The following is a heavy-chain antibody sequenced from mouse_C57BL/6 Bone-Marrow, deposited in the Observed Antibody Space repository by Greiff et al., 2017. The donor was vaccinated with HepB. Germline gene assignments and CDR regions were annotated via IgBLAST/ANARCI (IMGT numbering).Heavy chain of an antibody. D-gene: IGHD2-4*01. V-gene: IGHV1-54*01. CDR3: ARGGLRGFAY. CDR2: INPGSGGT. CDR1: GYAFTNYL. Sequence: QVQLQQSGAELVRPGPSVKVSCKASGYAFTNYLIEWVKQRPGQGLEWIGVINPGSGGTNYNEKFKGKATLTADKSSSTAYMQLSSLTSEDSAVYFCARGGLRGFAYWGQGTLVTVSA. J-gene: IGHJ3*01.